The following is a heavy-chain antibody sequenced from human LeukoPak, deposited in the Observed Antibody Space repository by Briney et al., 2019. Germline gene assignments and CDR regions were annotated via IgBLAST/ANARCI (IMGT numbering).Heavy chain of an antibody. CDR2: ISRSSSNI. CDR3: ARTYNWNDVVNY. J-gene: IGHJ4*02. V-gene: IGHV3-48*04. Sequence: QPGGSLRLSCAASGFTFSSYSMNWVRQAPGKGLEWVSYISRSSSNIYYADSVKGRFTISRDNAKNSLYLQMNSLRAEDTAVYYSARTYNWNDVVNYWGQGTLVTVSS. CDR1: GFTFSSYS. D-gene: IGHD1-1*01.